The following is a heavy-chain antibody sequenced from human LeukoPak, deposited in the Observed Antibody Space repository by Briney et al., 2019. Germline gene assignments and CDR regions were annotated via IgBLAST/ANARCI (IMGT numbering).Heavy chain of an antibody. CDR2: INPNSGGT. CDR3: ARDSTANTAIVWYFYYYMDV. Sequence: GASVRVSCKASGYSFIGYYMHWVRQAPGQGLEWMGWINPNSGGTNYAQKFQGRVTMTRDTSIRTAYMELSRLRSDDTAVYYCARDSTANTAIVWYFYYYMDVWGKGTTVTVSS. V-gene: IGHV1-2*02. J-gene: IGHJ6*03. CDR1: GYSFIGYY. D-gene: IGHD5-18*01.